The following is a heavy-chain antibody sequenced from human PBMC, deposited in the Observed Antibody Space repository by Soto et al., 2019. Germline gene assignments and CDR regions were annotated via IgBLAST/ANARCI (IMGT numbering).Heavy chain of an antibody. V-gene: IGHV2-26*01. Sequence: QVTLKESGPVLVKPTETLTLTCTVSGFSLSNGRMGVSWIRQPPGKALEWLAHIFSNDEKSYSTSLKSKLTISKDTSKSQVVLTMTNMDPVDTATYYCARSNRYYDSSRSMDVWGRGTTVTVSS. CDR2: IFSNDEK. CDR1: GFSLSNGRMG. D-gene: IGHD3-22*01. J-gene: IGHJ6*02. CDR3: ARSNRYYDSSRSMDV.